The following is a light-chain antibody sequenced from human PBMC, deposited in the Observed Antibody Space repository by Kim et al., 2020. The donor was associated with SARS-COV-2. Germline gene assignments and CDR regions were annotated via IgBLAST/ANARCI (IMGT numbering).Light chain of an antibody. CDR2: AAS. Sequence: SPGSRATTSSMGSQSVSSNSLAWYQQKPGQAPRLLIYAASSRATGIPDRFSGSGSQTDFTLTINGLEPEDFALYYCQQYGTSTGYTFGQGTKLEI. V-gene: IGKV3-20*01. J-gene: IGKJ2*01. CDR1: QSVSSNS. CDR3: QQYGTSTGYT.